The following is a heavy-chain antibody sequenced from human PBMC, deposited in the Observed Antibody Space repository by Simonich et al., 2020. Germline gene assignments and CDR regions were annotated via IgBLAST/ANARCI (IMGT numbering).Heavy chain of an antibody. D-gene: IGHD3-3*01. J-gene: IGHJ5*02. CDR1: GGTFSSYA. CDR2: SIPNFGTA. Sequence: QVQLVQSGAEVKKPGSSVKVSCKASGGTFSSYAMSWVGQAPGQGLECRGGSIPNFGTANYAQKFQGRGTITADESTSTAYMELGSLRYEDTAVYYCALRGGDFNFWSGYRFDPWGQGTLVTVSS. V-gene: IGHV1-69*13. CDR3: ALRGGDFNFWSGYRFDP.